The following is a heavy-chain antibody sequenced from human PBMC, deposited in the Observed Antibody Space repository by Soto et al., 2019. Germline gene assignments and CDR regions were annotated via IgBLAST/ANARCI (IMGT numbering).Heavy chain of an antibody. CDR2: INHSGST. D-gene: IGHD6-13*01. V-gene: IGHV4-34*01. J-gene: IGHJ4*02. CDR3: ARAPAPPSFPNIATYYFDY. CDR1: GGSFSGYY. Sequence: QVQLQQWGAGLLKPSETLSLTCAVYGGSFSGYYWSWIRQPPGKGLEWIGEINHSGSTNYNPSLKSRVTISVDTSKNQFSLKLSSVTAADTAVYYCARAPAPPSFPNIATYYFDYWGQGTLVTVSS.